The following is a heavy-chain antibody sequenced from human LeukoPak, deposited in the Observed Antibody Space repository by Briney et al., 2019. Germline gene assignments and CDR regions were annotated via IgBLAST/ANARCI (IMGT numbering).Heavy chain of an antibody. Sequence: SETLSLTCTVSGGSLSSYYWSWIRQPPGRGLEWIGYIYYSGSTNYNPSLKSRVTISVDTSKNQFSLKPSSVTAADTAVYYCARAAGLWYFDLWGRGTLVTVSS. CDR1: GGSLSSYY. J-gene: IGHJ2*01. CDR3: ARAAGLWYFDL. V-gene: IGHV4-59*01. CDR2: IYYSGST.